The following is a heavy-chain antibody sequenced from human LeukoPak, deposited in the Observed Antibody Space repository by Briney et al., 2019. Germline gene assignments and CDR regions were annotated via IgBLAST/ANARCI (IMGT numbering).Heavy chain of an antibody. CDR2: ISGSADST. V-gene: IGHV3-23*01. Sequence: GGSLRLSCAASGFTFSSYAMSWVRQAPGKGLEWVLGISGSADSTYYADSVKGRFTISRDNSKNTLFLQMNSLRAEDTALYYCAKGRGFCSGGSCYYYYYIDVWGKGTTVTVSS. CDR3: AKGRGFCSGGSCYYYYYIDV. J-gene: IGHJ6*03. CDR1: GFTFSSYA. D-gene: IGHD2-15*01.